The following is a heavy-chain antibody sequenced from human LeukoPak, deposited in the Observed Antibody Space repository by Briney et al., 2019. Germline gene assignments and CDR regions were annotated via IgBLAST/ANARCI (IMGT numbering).Heavy chain of an antibody. CDR2: IYYSGST. CDR1: GGSISSSSYY. Sequence: SETLSLTCTVSGGSISSSSYYWGWIRQPPGKGLEWIESIYYSGSTYDNPSLKSRVTTSVDTSNNQFSLKLSSVTAADTAVYYCGRHHYDRNGYNWFDPWGQGTLVTVSS. D-gene: IGHD3-22*01. CDR3: GRHHYDRNGYNWFDP. V-gene: IGHV4-39*01. J-gene: IGHJ5*02.